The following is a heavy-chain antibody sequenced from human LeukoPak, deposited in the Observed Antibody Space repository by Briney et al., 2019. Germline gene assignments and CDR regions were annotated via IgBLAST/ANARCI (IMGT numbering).Heavy chain of an antibody. V-gene: IGHV4-4*07. CDR2: IYASGSI. J-gene: IGHJ5*02. Sequence: SETLSLTCTVSGGSISSYYWSWIRQPAGKGLEWIGRIYASGSINYNPSLKSRVTMSVDTSKSQLSLKLTSVTAADTAVYYCARESIAAAGNWFDPWGQGTLVTVSS. CDR3: ARESIAAAGNWFDP. D-gene: IGHD6-13*01. CDR1: GGSISSYY.